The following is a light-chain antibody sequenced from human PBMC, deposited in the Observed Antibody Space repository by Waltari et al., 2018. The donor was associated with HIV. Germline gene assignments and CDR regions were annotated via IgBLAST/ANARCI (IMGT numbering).Light chain of an antibody. CDR3: ASYTGSSTWV. J-gene: IGLJ3*02. V-gene: IGLV2-14*03. Sequence: QYALTQPASVSGSPGQSITITCTGTRRDVGGYNCVSWYQHHPGKAPKLLIYDVSNRPSGVSNRFSGFKSGNTASLTISGLQAEDEGDYYCASYTGSSTWVFGGGTNLTVL. CDR2: DVS. CDR1: RRDVGGYNC.